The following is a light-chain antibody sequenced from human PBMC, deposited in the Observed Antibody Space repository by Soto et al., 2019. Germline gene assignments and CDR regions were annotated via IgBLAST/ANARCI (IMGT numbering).Light chain of an antibody. CDR1: QSVVSF. Sequence: EIVLTQSPATLSLSPGERATLSCRASQSVVSFLAWYQQKPGQAPRLLIFGASIRATGIPDRFSGSGSGTDFTLTISSLEPEDSAVYYCQQRSTSPPWITFGQGTRLEI. V-gene: IGKV3-11*01. CDR3: QQRSTSPPWIT. J-gene: IGKJ5*01. CDR2: GAS.